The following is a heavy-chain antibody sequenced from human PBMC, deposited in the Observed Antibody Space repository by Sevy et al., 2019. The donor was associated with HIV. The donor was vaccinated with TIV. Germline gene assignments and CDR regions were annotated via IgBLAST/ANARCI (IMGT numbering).Heavy chain of an antibody. CDR1: GYSFTNFD. CDR3: ARARLDYEFWSGSYFSRAPWGYKYYAMDV. J-gene: IGHJ6*02. CDR2: MNPNNGNT. D-gene: IGHD3-3*01. Sequence: ASVKVSCKAAGYSFTNFDINWVRQATGQGLEWMGWMNPNNGNTHYAQKFQGRVTMTRSSSANTANMELGSLTSEDTAIYYCARARLDYEFWSGSYFSRAPWGYKYYAMDVWGQGTTVTVSS. V-gene: IGHV1-8*01.